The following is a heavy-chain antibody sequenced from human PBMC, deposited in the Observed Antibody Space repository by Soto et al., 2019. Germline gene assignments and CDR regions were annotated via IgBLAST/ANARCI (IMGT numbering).Heavy chain of an antibody. CDR1: GFTFSRSA. CDR2: IVVGSGNS. Sequence: ASVKVSCKASGFTFSRSAVQWVRQARGQRLEWMGWIVVGSGNSNYAQMFHERVTITTDMSTSTAYVDLGSPGSYDRAVYYCYAKLVDWAAFDFWGQGTLVTVSS. D-gene: IGHD3-9*01. J-gene: IGHJ5*01. CDR3: YAKLVDWAAFDF. V-gene: IGHV1-58*01.